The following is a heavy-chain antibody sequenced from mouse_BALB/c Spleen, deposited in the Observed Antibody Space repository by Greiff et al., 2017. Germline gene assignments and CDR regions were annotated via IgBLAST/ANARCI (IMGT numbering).Heavy chain of an antibody. Sequence: EVKLVESGGGLVKPGGSLKLSCAASGFTFSSYTMSWVRQTPEKRLEWVATISSGGSYTYYPDSVKGRFTISRDNAKNTLYLQMSSLKSEDTAMYYCTRDTRYDGAWFAYWGQGTLVTVSA. CDR3: TRDTRYDGAWFAY. D-gene: IGHD2-14*01. J-gene: IGHJ3*01. CDR2: ISSGGSYT. V-gene: IGHV5-6-4*01. CDR1: GFTFSSYT.